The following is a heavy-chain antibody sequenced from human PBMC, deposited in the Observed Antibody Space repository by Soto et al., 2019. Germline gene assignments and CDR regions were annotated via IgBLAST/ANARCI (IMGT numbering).Heavy chain of an antibody. CDR1: GFTFNNYG. CDR2: ISYDGSNK. Sequence: QVQLVESGGGVVQPGRSLRLSCAASGFTFNNYGIHWVRQAPGKGLEWVAVISYDGSNKYYADSVEGRFTISRDSSKNTLYLQLDRLRAEDTAVYYCARQGMPHHNWFDPWGQGTLVTVSS. D-gene: IGHD2-2*01. V-gene: IGHV3-30*03. CDR3: ARQGMPHHNWFDP. J-gene: IGHJ5*02.